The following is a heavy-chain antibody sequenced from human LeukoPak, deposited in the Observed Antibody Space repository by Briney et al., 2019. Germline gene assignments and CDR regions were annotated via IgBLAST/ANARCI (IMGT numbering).Heavy chain of an antibody. CDR1: GFTFSNYW. V-gene: IGHV3-7*01. Sequence: GGSLRLSCAASGFTFSNYWMSWVRQAPGKGLEWVANIKEDGSEKYYVDSVKGRFTISRDNAKKSLYLQMNSLRAEDTAVYYCARDGGRYDIWGQGTLVTVSS. CDR3: ARDGGRYDI. J-gene: IGHJ4*02. CDR2: IKEDGSEK. D-gene: IGHD3-9*01.